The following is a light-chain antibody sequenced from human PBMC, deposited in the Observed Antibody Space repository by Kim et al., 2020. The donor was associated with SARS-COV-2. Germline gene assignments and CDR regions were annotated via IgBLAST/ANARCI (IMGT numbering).Light chain of an antibody. Sequence: HRVPATGAGGSSKLGAVFYLHRYQQLPGTAPILLVYGNSNRPSGVPDPFSGAKSGTSASLAITGLQAEDEADYYCQSYDSSLSGSVFGGGTQLTVL. CDR1: SSKLGAVFY. J-gene: IGLJ7*01. CDR3: QSYDSSLSGSV. CDR2: GNS. V-gene: IGLV1-40*01.